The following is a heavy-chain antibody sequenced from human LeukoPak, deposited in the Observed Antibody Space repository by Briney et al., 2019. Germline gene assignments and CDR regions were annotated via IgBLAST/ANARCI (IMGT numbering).Heavy chain of an antibody. Sequence: PGGSLRLSCAASGFTFSSYEMNWVRQAPGKGLEWVSYISSSGSTIYYADSVEGRFTISRDNAKNSLYLQMNSLRAEDTAVYYCARDYWMATIRYFDYWGQGTLVTVSS. CDR2: ISSSGSTI. J-gene: IGHJ4*02. V-gene: IGHV3-48*03. CDR1: GFTFSSYE. D-gene: IGHD5-24*01. CDR3: ARDYWMATIRYFDY.